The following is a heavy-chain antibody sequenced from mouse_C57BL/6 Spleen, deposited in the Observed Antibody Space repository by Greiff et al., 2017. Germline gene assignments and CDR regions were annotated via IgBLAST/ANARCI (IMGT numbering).Heavy chain of an antibody. CDR1: GYTFTDYY. Sequence: EVQLQQSGPELVKPGASVKISCKASGYTFTDYYMNWVKQSHGKSLEWIGDINPNNGGTSYNQKFKGKATLTVDKSSSTAYMELRSLTSEDSAVYYCARGGGWYFDVWGTGTTVTVSS. CDR3: ARGGGWYFDV. V-gene: IGHV1-26*01. CDR2: INPNNGGT. J-gene: IGHJ1*03.